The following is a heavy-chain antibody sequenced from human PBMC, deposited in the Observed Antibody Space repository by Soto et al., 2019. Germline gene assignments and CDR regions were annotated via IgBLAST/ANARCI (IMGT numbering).Heavy chain of an antibody. D-gene: IGHD1-1*01. J-gene: IGHJ3*01. CDR1: GFTFSSYD. CDR2: IDIAGNT. V-gene: IGHV3-13*01. Sequence: PGGSLRLSCAASGFTFSSYDMHCVRQATGKGLEGVSAIDIAGNTYYGGSGKGRFTNSRENGKNSLYLQMSSLRAGDTAVYYCAREGERGSGDSVDALDVWGQGTLVTVSS. CDR3: AREGERGSGDSVDALDV.